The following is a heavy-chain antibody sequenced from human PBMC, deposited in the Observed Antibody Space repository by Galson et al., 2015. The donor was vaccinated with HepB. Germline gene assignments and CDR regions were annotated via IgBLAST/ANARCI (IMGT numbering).Heavy chain of an antibody. CDR3: AKNTAMVPNYFDY. D-gene: IGHD5-18*01. CDR2: ISGSGGST. V-gene: IGHV3-23*01. Sequence: SLRLSCAASGFTFSSYAMSWVRQAPGKGLEWVSAISGSGGSTYYADSVKGRFTISRDNSKNTLYLQMNSLRAEDTAVYYCAKNTAMVPNYFDYWGQGTLVTVSS. J-gene: IGHJ4*02. CDR1: GFTFSSYA.